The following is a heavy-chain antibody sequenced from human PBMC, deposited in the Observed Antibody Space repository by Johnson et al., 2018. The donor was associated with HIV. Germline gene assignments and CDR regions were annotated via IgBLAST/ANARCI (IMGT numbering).Heavy chain of an antibody. D-gene: IGHD3-22*01. J-gene: IGHJ3*02. CDR3: AKDRYYYDSSGSRNAFDI. CDR1: GFTFSNFA. V-gene: IGHV3-23*04. Sequence: VHLVESGGGVVQPGRSLRLSCAASGFTFSNFAMNWVRQAPGKGLEWVSAISGSGGSTHYADSVKGRFTISRDNSKNTLYLQMNSLRAEDTAIYYCAKDRYYYDSSGSRNAFDIWGQGTMVTVS. CDR2: ISGSGGST.